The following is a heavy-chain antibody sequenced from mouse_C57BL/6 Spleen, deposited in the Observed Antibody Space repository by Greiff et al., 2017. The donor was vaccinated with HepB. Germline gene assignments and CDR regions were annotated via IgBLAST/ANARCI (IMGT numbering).Heavy chain of an antibody. CDR3: ASGSNSFDY. V-gene: IGHV3-6*01. J-gene: IGHJ2*01. CDR1: GYSITSGYY. Sequence: EVQLQESGPGLVKPSQSLSLTCSVTGYSITSGYYWNWIRQFPGNKLEWMGYISYDGSNNYNPSLKNRISITRDTSKNQFFLKLNSVTTEDTATYYCASGSNSFDYWGQGTTLTVSS. CDR2: ISYDGSN. D-gene: IGHD5-1*01.